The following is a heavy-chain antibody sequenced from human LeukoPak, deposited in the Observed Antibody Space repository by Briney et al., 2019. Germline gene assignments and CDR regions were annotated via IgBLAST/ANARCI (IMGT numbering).Heavy chain of an antibody. CDR1: GFTFSSHR. Sequence: GGSLRLSCGASGFTFSSHRMHWVRQAPGEAPAWVARISSDGTSAVYADSVRGRFTVSRDNAKSTMFLQMDSLRAEDTAVYYRVRLTFYEGRGHYPDHWGQGTLVTVSS. J-gene: IGHJ4*02. CDR3: VRLTFYEGRGHYPDH. CDR2: ISSDGTSA. D-gene: IGHD3-22*01. V-gene: IGHV3-74*01.